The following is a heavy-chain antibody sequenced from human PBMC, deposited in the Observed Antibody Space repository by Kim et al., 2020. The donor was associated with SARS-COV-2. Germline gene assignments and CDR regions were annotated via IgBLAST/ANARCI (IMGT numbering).Heavy chain of an antibody. Sequence: GGSLRLSCAASGFTFSDYYMSWIRQAPGKGLEWVSYISSSSSYTNYADSVKGRFTISRDNAKNSLYLQMNSLRAEDTAVYYCARDRCSSTSCYVPVPYWGQGTLVTVSS. D-gene: IGHD2-2*01. CDR2: ISSSSSYT. J-gene: IGHJ4*02. V-gene: IGHV3-11*05. CDR1: GFTFSDYY. CDR3: ARDRCSSTSCYVPVPY.